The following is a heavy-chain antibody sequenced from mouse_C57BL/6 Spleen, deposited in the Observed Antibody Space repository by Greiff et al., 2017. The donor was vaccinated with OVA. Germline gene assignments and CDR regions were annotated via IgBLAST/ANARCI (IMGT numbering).Heavy chain of an antibody. D-gene: IGHD2-4*01. J-gene: IGHJ4*01. CDR3: ARPYYDYDDYAMDY. CDR2: FSSGSGTT. V-gene: IGHV5-17*01. CDR1: GFTFSDYG. Sequence: EVNVVESGGGLVKPGGSLKLSCAASGFTFSDYGMPWVRQAPEKGLEWFASFSSGSGTTYYPDTVKGRFTISRYNDKNTLFLQMTSLRSEDTAMYYCARPYYDYDDYAMDYWGQGTSVTVSS.